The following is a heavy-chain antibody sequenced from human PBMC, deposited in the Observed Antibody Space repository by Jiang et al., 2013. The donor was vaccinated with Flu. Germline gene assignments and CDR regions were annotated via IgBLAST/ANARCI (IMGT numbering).Heavy chain of an antibody. CDR1: GGSFSGYY. D-gene: IGHD3-10*01. CDR2: INHTGST. Sequence: SLACAVYGGSFSGYYWSWIRQPPGKGLEWIGEINHTGSTNYNPSLKSRVSISLDRSKNQFSLNLGSVTAADTAVYYCAREDSSGSYMATWFDAWGQGTLVTVSS. V-gene: IGHV4-34*01. CDR3: AREDSSGSYMATWFDA. J-gene: IGHJ5*02.